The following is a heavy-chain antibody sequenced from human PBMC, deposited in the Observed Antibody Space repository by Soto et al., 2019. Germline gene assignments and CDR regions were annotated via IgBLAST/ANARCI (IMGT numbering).Heavy chain of an antibody. CDR3: ARGTPHQAFDI. D-gene: IGHD2-2*01. CDR2: VNSDGSGT. V-gene: IGHV3-74*01. J-gene: IGHJ3*02. CDR1: ELIFRDYW. Sequence: EVQLVETGGDVAHPGGSLRLSCAASELIFRDYWVHWVRQAPGKGLVWVSRVNSDGSGTIYGDSVKGRFTVSRDNAKKPLFLQASSLRVDDTAIYYCARGTPHQAFDIWGQGTMVIVSS.